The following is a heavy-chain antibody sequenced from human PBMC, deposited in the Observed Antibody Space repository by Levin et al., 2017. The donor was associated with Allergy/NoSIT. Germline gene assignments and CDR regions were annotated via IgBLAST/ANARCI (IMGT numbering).Heavy chain of an antibody. D-gene: IGHD4-17*01. J-gene: IGHJ4*02. V-gene: IGHV3-30*18. CDR3: VKDQGIAGDYAHILDY. CDR2: ISSDGNNK. Sequence: GGSLRLSCAASGFTFSSFGMHWVRQAPGKGLEWVAVISSDGNNKYYTDSVKGRFTISRDNSKNTLYLQMNSLRAEDTAVYHCVKDQGIAGDYAHILDYWGQGTLVTVSS. CDR1: GFTFSSFG.